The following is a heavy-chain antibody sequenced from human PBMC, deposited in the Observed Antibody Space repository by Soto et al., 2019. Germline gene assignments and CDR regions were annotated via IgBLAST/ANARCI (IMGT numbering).Heavy chain of an antibody. CDR3: ARMGRDIVLVPAAKDLYYYYGMDV. J-gene: IGHJ6*02. V-gene: IGHV1-46*01. D-gene: IGHD2-2*01. Sequence: ASVKVSCKASGYTFTSYYIHWVRQAPGQGLEWMGIINPSGGSTSYAQKFQGRVTMTRDTSKSTDYMKQSSLRTEDTAVYYCARMGRDIVLVPAAKDLYYYYGMDVWGQGTTVTVSS. CDR2: INPSGGST. CDR1: GYTFTSYY.